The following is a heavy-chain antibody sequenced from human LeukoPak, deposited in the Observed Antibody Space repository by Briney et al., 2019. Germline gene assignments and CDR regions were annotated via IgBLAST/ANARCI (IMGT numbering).Heavy chain of an antibody. CDR3: AREGNYYDSSGYYTGYFDY. V-gene: IGHV3-33*08. Sequence: GGSLRLSCAASGFTFSSYSMNWVRQAPGKGLEWVAVIWYDASNKYYADSVKGRFTISRDNSKNTLYLQMNSLRAEDTAVYYCAREGNYYDSSGYYTGYFDYWGQGTLVTVSS. CDR2: IWYDASNK. D-gene: IGHD3-22*01. CDR1: GFTFSSYS. J-gene: IGHJ4*02.